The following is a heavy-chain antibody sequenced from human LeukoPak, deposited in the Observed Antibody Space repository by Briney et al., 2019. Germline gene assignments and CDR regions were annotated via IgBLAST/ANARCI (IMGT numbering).Heavy chain of an antibody. V-gene: IGHV4-59*01. CDR3: ARKVVAATQRYFQH. Sequence: SETLSLTCTVSGGSISRYYWSWIRQPPGKGLEWIGYIYYSGSTSYNPSFKSRVTISVDTSKNQFSLNLSSVTAADTAVYYCARKVVAATQRYFQHWGQGTLVTVSS. D-gene: IGHD2-15*01. CDR1: GGSISRYY. CDR2: IYYSGST. J-gene: IGHJ1*01.